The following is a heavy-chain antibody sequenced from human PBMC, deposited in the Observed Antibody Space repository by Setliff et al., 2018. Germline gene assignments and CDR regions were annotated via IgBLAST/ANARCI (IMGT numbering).Heavy chain of an antibody. Sequence: PSETLSLTCAIYGGSFSGYYWSWIRQPAGKGLEWIGRIYTSGSTNYNPSLKSRVTISVDTSKNQFSLKLSSVTAADTAVYYCARGGYSRGPPVYYFDYWGQGTLVTVS. J-gene: IGHJ4*02. D-gene: IGHD5-12*01. CDR1: GGSFSGYY. CDR3: ARGGYSRGPPVYYFDY. V-gene: IGHV4-59*10. CDR2: IYTSGST.